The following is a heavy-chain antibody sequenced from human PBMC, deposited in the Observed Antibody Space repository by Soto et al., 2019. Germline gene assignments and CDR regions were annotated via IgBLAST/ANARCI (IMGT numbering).Heavy chain of an antibody. CDR3: ARQHSSAWMGWFDP. CDR1: GYTFTNYD. J-gene: IGHJ5*02. D-gene: IGHD6-19*01. CDR2: MNPNSGNT. V-gene: IGHV1-8*01. Sequence: VASVKVSCKASGYTFTNYDINWVRQATGQGLEWMGWMNPNSGNTGYAQKFQGRVTMTRDTSISTAYMELSSLRSEDTAVYYCARQHSSAWMGWFDPWGQGTLVTVSS.